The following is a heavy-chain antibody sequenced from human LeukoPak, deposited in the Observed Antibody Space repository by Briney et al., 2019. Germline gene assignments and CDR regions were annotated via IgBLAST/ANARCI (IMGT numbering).Heavy chain of an antibody. J-gene: IGHJ4*02. CDR1: GGSFSGYY. CDR2: INHSGST. Sequence: SETLSLTCAVYGGSFSGYYWSWIRQPPGKGLEWIGEINHSGSTNYNPSLESRVTISVDTSKNQFSLKLSSVTAADTAVYYCARVGYSGYVAYWGQGTLVTVSS. V-gene: IGHV4-34*01. CDR3: ARVGYSGYVAY. D-gene: IGHD5-12*01.